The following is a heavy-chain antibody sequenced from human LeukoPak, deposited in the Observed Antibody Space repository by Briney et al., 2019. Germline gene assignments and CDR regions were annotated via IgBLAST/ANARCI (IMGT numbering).Heavy chain of an antibody. Sequence: TGGSLRLSCVASGFDISYNYVGWVRQAPGKGLEWVSVIHTGGITHYTDSVKGRFTISRDNSKNTLYLQMNSLRAEDTAVYYCAKDTAMVFDYWGQGTLVTVSS. CDR2: IHTGGIT. D-gene: IGHD5-18*01. V-gene: IGHV3-53*01. J-gene: IGHJ4*02. CDR3: AKDTAMVFDY. CDR1: GFDISYNY.